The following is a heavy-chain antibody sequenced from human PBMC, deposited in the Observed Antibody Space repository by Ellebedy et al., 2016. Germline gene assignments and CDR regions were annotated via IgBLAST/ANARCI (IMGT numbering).Heavy chain of an antibody. CDR3: ARQPPGYGPNGY. D-gene: IGHD2-8*01. Sequence: ASVKVSXXASGYTFTSYGISWVRQAPGQGLEWMGWISAYNGNTNYAQKLQGRVTMTTDTSTSTAYMELRSLRSDDTAVYYCARQPPGYGPNGYWGQGTLVTVSS. CDR1: GYTFTSYG. J-gene: IGHJ4*02. V-gene: IGHV1-18*01. CDR2: ISAYNGNT.